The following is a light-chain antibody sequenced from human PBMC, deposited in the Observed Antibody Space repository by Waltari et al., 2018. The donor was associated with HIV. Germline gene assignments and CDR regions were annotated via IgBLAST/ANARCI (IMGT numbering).Light chain of an antibody. Sequence: QSVLTQPPSASGTTGQRVTISCSGGSSNIGRNSVNWYQQLPGTAPRLLLYSTNQRPSRVPDRFSGSKSGTSASLAISGLQSEDEADYYCATWDDTLNGVIFGGGTKLTVL. CDR3: ATWDDTLNGVI. V-gene: IGLV1-44*01. CDR2: STN. CDR1: SSNIGRNS. J-gene: IGLJ2*01.